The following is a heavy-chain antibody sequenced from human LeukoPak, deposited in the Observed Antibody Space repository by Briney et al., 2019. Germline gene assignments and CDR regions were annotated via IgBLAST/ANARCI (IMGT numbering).Heavy chain of an antibody. J-gene: IGHJ4*02. CDR2: TYYRSKWYN. V-gene: IGHV6-1*01. CDR1: GVTFSSNSAA. D-gene: IGHD5-18*01. CDR3: ARGYGYYFDY. Sequence: SQTLSLTCAVSGVTFSSNSAAWNWIRQSPSRGLEWLGRTYYRSKWYNDYAVSVKSRITINPDTSKNQFSLQLNSVTPEDTAIYYFARGYGYYFDYWGQGTLVTVSS.